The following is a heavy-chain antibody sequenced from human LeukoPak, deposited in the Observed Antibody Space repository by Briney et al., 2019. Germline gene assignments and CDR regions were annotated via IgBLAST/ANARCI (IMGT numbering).Heavy chain of an antibody. D-gene: IGHD3-3*01. V-gene: IGHV3-23*01. J-gene: IGHJ4*02. CDR1: GFTFNNYA. CDR3: AKRQRITLFGVNTDYFDY. Sequence: GGPLRLSCAASGFTFNNYAMSWVRQAPGQGLEWVSSISDSGAGTYFADSVKGRFIISRDNSKNTLYLQMSSLRADDTAVYYCAKRQRITLFGVNTDYFDYWGQGTLVTVSS. CDR2: ISDSGAGT.